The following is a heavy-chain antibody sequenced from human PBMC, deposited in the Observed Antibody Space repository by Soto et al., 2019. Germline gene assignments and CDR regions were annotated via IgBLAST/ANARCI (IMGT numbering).Heavy chain of an antibody. V-gene: IGHV4-59*08. D-gene: IGHD2-2*01. CDR3: ARHGHCSSTSFYSPYYYYYMFV. Sequence: SETLSLTCTVSGGSISSYYWSWIRQPPGKGLEWIGYIYYSGSTNYNPSLKSRVTISVDTSKNQFSLKLSSVTAADTAVYYCARHGHCSSTSFYSPYYYYYMFVWGKGTTVTVSS. CDR1: GGSISSYY. J-gene: IGHJ6*03. CDR2: IYYSGST.